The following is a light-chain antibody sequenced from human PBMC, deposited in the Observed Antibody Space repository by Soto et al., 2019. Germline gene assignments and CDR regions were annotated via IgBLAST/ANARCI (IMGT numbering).Light chain of an antibody. CDR2: AAS. V-gene: IGKV1-16*02. J-gene: IGKJ2*01. CDR3: QQYHNYPYT. CDR1: QGINNY. Sequence: DIQMTQSPSSLSASLGDRVTITCRANQGINNYLAWFQQKPGIAPKSLIYAASNLQTGVPSHFTGSGSGTDFTLTNSSLQPEDFATYYCQQYHNYPYTFGQGTKLEIK.